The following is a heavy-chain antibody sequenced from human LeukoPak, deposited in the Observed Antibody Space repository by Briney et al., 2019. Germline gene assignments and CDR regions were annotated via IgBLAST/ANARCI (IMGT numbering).Heavy chain of an antibody. CDR3: ARDTYYDSSGYSSQPDY. CDR2: INSDGSST. J-gene: IGHJ4*02. Sequence: GGSLRLSCAASGFTFSSYWMHWVRQAPGKGLVWVSRINSDGSSTSYADSVKGRFTISRDNAKNTLYLQMNSLRAEDTAVYYCARDTYYDSSGYSSQPDYWGQGTLVTVSS. V-gene: IGHV3-74*01. D-gene: IGHD3-22*01. CDR1: GFTFSSYW.